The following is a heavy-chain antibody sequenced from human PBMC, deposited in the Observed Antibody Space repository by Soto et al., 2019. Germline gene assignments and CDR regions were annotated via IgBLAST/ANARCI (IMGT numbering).Heavy chain of an antibody. CDR2: VNAQRWDT. D-gene: IGHD2-8*01. Sequence: ASVKVSCKTSGYTFTDYSLHWVRLAPGQGPQWMGGVNAQRWDTVDAQKFRGRVTLTRVTSMNTAYMVFTSLRSDDTSVYLCASPMVSVPLGGSYFYGVGLWGQGTTVTVSS. V-gene: IGHV1-2*02. CDR3: ASPMVSVPLGGSYFYGVGL. J-gene: IGHJ6*02. CDR1: GYTFTDYS.